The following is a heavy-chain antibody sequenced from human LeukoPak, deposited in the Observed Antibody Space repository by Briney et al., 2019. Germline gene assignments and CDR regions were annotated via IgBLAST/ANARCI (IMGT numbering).Heavy chain of an antibody. V-gene: IGHV3-23*01. Sequence: GGSLRLSCAASGFTFSSYAMSWVRQAPGKGREGVSAISGSGGSTYYADSAKGRFTISRDNSKNTLYLQMNSLRAEDTAVYYCAKGWLWMDVWGQGTTVTVSS. CDR1: GFTFSSYA. CDR3: AKGWLWMDV. J-gene: IGHJ6*02. CDR2: ISGSGGST. D-gene: IGHD3-22*01.